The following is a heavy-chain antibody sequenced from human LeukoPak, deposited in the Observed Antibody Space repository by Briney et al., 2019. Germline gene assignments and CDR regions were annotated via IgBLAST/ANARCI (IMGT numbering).Heavy chain of an antibody. CDR2: INHSGSP. CDR3: ARGGGRECSSTSCYN. D-gene: IGHD2-2*02. V-gene: IGHV4-34*01. Sequence: SETLSLTCAVYGGSFSGYYWSWIRQPPGRGLEWVGEINHSGSPNYNPSLKSRVTISVDTSKNQFSLKLSSVTAADTAVYYCARGGGRECSSTSCYNWGQGTLVTVSS. CDR1: GGSFSGYY. J-gene: IGHJ4*02.